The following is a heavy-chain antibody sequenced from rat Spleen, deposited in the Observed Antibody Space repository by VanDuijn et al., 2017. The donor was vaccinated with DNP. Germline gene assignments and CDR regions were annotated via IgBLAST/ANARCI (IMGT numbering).Heavy chain of an antibody. CDR2: INSAGSS. V-gene: IGHV3-3*01. CDR3: ARSLSAWASDA. J-gene: IGHJ4*01. Sequence: EVQLQESGPGLVKPSQSLSLTCSVTGYSITSGYGWNWIRKFPGNKLEWMGYINSAGSSNYNPPLKSQTSITKDTSKNQFFLQLTSVTPEDTATYYCARSLSAWASDAWGQGASVTVSS. CDR1: GYSITSGYG. D-gene: IGHD4-6*01.